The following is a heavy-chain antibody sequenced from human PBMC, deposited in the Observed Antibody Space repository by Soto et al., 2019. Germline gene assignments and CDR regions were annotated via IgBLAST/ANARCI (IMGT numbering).Heavy chain of an antibody. D-gene: IGHD3-22*01. J-gene: IGHJ3*02. V-gene: IGHV3-11*01. Sequence: QVQLVESGGGLVKPGGSLRLSCAASGFTFSDYYMSWIRQAPGKGLEWISYISNSGSIIYYVDSVKGRFTISRDNAKNSLYLQTNSLRVDDTAVYFCARDGDYYESGGYFLRDAFDIWGRGTMVTVSS. CDR3: ARDGDYYESGGYFLRDAFDI. CDR1: GFTFSDYY. CDR2: ISNSGSII.